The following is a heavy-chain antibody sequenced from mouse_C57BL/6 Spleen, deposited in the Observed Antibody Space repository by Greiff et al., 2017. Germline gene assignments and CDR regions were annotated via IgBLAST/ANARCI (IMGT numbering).Heavy chain of an antibody. Sequence: QVQLQQPGAELVKPGASVKLSCKASGYTFTSYWMHWVKQRPGRGLEWIGRIDPYSGGTKYNEKFKSKATLTVDKSSSTAYVQLSSLTSEDSAVYYCARKYFYYYGSSYAMDYWGQGTSVTVSS. CDR1: GYTFTSYW. V-gene: IGHV1-72*01. D-gene: IGHD1-1*01. J-gene: IGHJ4*01. CDR3: ARKYFYYYGSSYAMDY. CDR2: IDPYSGGT.